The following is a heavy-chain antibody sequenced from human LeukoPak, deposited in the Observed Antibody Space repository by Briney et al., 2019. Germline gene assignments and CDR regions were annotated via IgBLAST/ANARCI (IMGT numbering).Heavy chain of an antibody. CDR2: INHSGST. J-gene: IGHJ4*02. CDR3: ARGHRGADY. Sequence: PSETLSLTCAVYGGSFSGYYWSWIRQPPGKGLEWIGEINHSGSTNYNPSLKSRVTISVDTSKNQFSLKLSSVTAADTAVYYCARGHRGADYWGQGTLVTVSS. D-gene: IGHD1-26*01. V-gene: IGHV4-34*01. CDR1: GGSFSGYY.